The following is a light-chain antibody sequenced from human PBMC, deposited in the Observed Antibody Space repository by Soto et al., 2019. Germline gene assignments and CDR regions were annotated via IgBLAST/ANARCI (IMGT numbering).Light chain of an antibody. CDR1: QSISSW. Sequence: DIQMTQSPSTLSASVGDRVTITCRASQSISSWLAWYQQKPGKAPTLLIYKASSLESGVPSRFSGSGCGTEFTLTISSLQPDDFATYYCQQYNSYSPYTFGQGTKLEIK. J-gene: IGKJ2*01. V-gene: IGKV1-5*03. CDR2: KAS. CDR3: QQYNSYSPYT.